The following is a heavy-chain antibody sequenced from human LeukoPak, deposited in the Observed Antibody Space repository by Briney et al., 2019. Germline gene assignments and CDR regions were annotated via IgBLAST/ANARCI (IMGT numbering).Heavy chain of an antibody. CDR3: ARECGDYVNWFDP. Sequence: SQTLSLTCTVSGGSISSGGYYWSWIRQHPGKGLEWIGYIYYSGSTYYNPSLKSRVTISIGTSKNQFSLKLSSVTAADTAVYYCARECGDYVNWFDPWGQGTLVTVSS. CDR2: IYYSGST. V-gene: IGHV4-31*03. CDR1: GGSISSGGYY. J-gene: IGHJ5*02. D-gene: IGHD4-17*01.